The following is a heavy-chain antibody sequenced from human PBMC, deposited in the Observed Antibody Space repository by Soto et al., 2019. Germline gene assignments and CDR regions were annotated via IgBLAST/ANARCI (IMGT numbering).Heavy chain of an antibody. D-gene: IGHD4-17*01. CDR3: ARTAGSFDYGDYGTEGMDV. J-gene: IGHJ6*02. CDR1: GGSISSGDYY. Sequence: SSETLSLTCTVSGGSISSGDYYWSWIRQPPGKGLEWIGYIYYSGSTYYNPSLKSRVTISVDTSKNQFSLKLSSVTAADTAVYYCARTAGSFDYGDYGTEGMDVWGQGTTVTVSS. CDR2: IYYSGST. V-gene: IGHV4-30-4*01.